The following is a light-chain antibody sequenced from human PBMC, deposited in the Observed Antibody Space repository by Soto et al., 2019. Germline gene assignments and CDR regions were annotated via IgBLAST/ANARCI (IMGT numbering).Light chain of an antibody. CDR1: QSVSSY. Sequence: EIVLTQSPATLSLSPGERATLSCRASQSVSSYLAWYQQKPGQAPRLLIYDASNRATGIPARFSGSGSGTAFTLTIGRLEPEDLAVYNCQQRSPCLTSGGGTKVEIK. V-gene: IGKV3-11*01. CDR3: QQRSPCLT. J-gene: IGKJ4*01. CDR2: DAS.